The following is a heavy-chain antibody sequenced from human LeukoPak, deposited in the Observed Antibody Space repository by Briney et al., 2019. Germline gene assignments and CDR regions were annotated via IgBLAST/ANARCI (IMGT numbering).Heavy chain of an antibody. CDR3: ARSHIAARQRHPYYFDY. CDR2: IKQDGSEK. J-gene: IGHJ4*02. V-gene: IGHV3-7*01. Sequence: GGSLRLSCAASGFTFSSYWMSWVRQAPGKGLEWVANIKQDGSEKYYVDSVKGRFTISRDNAKNSLYLQMNSLRAEDTAVYYCARSHIAARQRHPYYFDYWGQGTLVTVSS. CDR1: GFTFSSYW. D-gene: IGHD6-6*01.